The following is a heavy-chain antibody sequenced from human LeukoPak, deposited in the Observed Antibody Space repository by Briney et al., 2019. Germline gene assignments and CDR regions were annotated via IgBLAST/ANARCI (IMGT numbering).Heavy chain of an antibody. V-gene: IGHV3-7*01. CDR2: IKQDGSEK. CDR3: ARVGTTRALAAAGNTRPYYYYMDV. J-gene: IGHJ6*03. CDR1: GFTFSSYW. D-gene: IGHD6-13*01. Sequence: PGGSLRLSCAASGFTFSSYWMSWVRQAPGKGLEWVANIKQDGSEKYYVDSVKGRFTISRDNAKNSLYLQMDSLRAEDTAVYYCARVGTTRALAAAGNTRPYYYYMDVWGKGTTVTISS.